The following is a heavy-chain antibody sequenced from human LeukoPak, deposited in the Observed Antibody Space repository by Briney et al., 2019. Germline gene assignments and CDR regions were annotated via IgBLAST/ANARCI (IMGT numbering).Heavy chain of an antibody. CDR1: GFTFSSYG. Sequence: GGSLKLSCGASGFTFSSYGMHWVRQAPGKGLEWVAFIRYDGSKKSHADSVKGRFTISRDNSKNTLHLQMNSLRAEDTAVYYCAKGGYSYDSSGHTPLDYWGQGTLVTVSS. J-gene: IGHJ4*02. CDR2: IRYDGSKK. CDR3: AKGGYSYDSSGHTPLDY. V-gene: IGHV3-30*02. D-gene: IGHD3-22*01.